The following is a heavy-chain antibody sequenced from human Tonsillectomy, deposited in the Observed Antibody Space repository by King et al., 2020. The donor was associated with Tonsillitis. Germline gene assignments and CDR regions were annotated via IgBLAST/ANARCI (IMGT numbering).Heavy chain of an antibody. D-gene: IGHD5-12*01. CDR1: GFTFSSYS. Sequence: VQLVESGGGLVKPGGSLRLSCAASGFTFSSYSMNWVRQAPGKGLEWVSSISSSSSYIYYEDSVKGRFTISRDNAKNSLYLQMNSLRAEDTAVNYWSRERDMVATGWFDPWGQGTLVTVSS. V-gene: IGHV3-21*01. CDR2: ISSSSSYI. J-gene: IGHJ5*02. CDR3: SRERDMVATGWFDP.